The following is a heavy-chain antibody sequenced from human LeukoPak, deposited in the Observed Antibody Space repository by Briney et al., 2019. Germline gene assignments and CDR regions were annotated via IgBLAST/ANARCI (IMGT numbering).Heavy chain of an antibody. CDR3: ARAHFDGDYEGWDWFDP. J-gene: IGHJ5*02. D-gene: IGHD4-17*01. V-gene: IGHV4-4*07. Sequence: SETLSLTCTVSGGSISSYYWSWIRQPAGKGLEWTGRIYTSGSTNYNPPLKSRVTMSVDTSKNQFSLKMSSVTAPDPAVYYCARAHFDGDYEGWDWFDPWGQGTLVTVSS. CDR1: GGSISSYY. CDR2: IYTSGST.